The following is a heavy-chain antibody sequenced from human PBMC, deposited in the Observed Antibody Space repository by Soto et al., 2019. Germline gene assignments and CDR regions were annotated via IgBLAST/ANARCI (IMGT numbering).Heavy chain of an antibody. V-gene: IGHV4-59*08. CDR3: ASRGYSYGYFDY. D-gene: IGHD5-18*01. CDR1: GGSISSYY. CDR2: IYYSGST. Sequence: SETLSLTCTVSGGSISSYYWSWIRQPPGKGLEWIGYIYYSGSTNYNPSLKSRVTISVDTSKNQFSLKLSSVTAADTAVYYCASRGYSYGYFDYWGQGTLVT. J-gene: IGHJ4*02.